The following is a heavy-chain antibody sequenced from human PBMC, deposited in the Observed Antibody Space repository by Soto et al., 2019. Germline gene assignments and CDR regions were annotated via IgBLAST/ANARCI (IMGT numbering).Heavy chain of an antibody. V-gene: IGHV3-7*01. CDR1: GFTFSSYG. Sequence: PGGSLRLSCAASGFTFSSYGMSWVRQAPGKGLEWVANIKQDGSEKYYVDSVKGRFTISRDNAKNSLYLQMNSLRAEDTAVYYCARASRIDYWGQGTLVTVSS. CDR3: ARASRIDY. CDR2: IKQDGSEK. J-gene: IGHJ4*02.